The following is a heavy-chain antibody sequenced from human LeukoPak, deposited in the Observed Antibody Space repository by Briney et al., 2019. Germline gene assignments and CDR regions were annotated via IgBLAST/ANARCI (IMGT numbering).Heavy chain of an antibody. Sequence: SETLSLTCAVYGGSFSGYYWSWIRQPPGKGLEWIAEINHSGSTNYNPSLKSRVTISVDTCKNQFSLKLSSVTAADTAVYYCTRDWYYYDSSGYHMNLPDHWGQGTLLTVSS. D-gene: IGHD3-22*01. J-gene: IGHJ4*02. CDR1: GGSFSGYY. CDR3: TRDWYYYDSSGYHMNLPDH. V-gene: IGHV4-34*01. CDR2: INHSGST.